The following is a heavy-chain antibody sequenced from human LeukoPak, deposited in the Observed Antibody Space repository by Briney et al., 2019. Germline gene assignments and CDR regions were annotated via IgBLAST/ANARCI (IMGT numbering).Heavy chain of an antibody. CDR3: AREVEALDF. CDR2: ISYDGSNE. Sequence: PGRSLRLSCAASGFTFSSYAMHWVRQAPGKGLEWVAVISYDGSNEYYADSVKGRFTISRDNSKNTLYLQMNSLRAEDTAVCYCAREVEALDFWGQGTLVTVSS. CDR1: GFTFSSYA. J-gene: IGHJ4*02. V-gene: IGHV3-30-3*01. D-gene: IGHD2-15*01.